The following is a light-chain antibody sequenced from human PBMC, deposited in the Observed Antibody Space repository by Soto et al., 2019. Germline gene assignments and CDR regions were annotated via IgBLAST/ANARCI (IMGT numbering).Light chain of an antibody. CDR3: QQYNTYPWT. V-gene: IGKV1-5*03. CDR1: QYVSSS. Sequence: DIQMTQSPSTLSAFVGERVTITCRASQYVSSSLAWYQQKPGKAPKLLIYKTSILESGVPSRFSGSASGTEFTLSISSRQPDDFATYWCQQYNTYPWTFGQGTKVEIK. CDR2: KTS. J-gene: IGKJ1*01.